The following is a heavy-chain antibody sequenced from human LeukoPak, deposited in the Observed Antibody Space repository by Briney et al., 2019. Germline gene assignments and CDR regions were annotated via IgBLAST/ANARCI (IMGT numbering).Heavy chain of an antibody. CDR2: INHSGST. CDR3: ALLGYSYGFEPADY. Sequence: SETLSLTCAVYGGSFSGYYWSWIRQPPGQGLEWIGEINHSGSTNYNPSLKSRVTIPVDTSKNQFSLKLSSVTAADTAVYYCALLGYSYGFEPADYWGQGTLVTVSS. CDR1: GGSFSGYY. V-gene: IGHV4-34*01. D-gene: IGHD5-18*01. J-gene: IGHJ4*02.